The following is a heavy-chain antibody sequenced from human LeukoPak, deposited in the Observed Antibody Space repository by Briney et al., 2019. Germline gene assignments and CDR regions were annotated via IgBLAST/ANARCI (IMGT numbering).Heavy chain of an antibody. CDR2: IYSDGST. CDR1: GFTVSTNY. J-gene: IGHJ2*01. D-gene: IGHD3-3*01. Sequence: GGSLRLSCAASGFTVSTNYMSWVRQAPGKKLEWVSDIYSDGSTFYADSVKGRFTISRDNSKNTLYLQMNSLRAEDTAVYHCARYDFILISYFDLWGRGTLVTVSS. CDR3: ARYDFILISYFDL. V-gene: IGHV3-53*01.